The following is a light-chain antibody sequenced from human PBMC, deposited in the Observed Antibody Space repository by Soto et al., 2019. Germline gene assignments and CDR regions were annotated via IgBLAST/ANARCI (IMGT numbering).Light chain of an antibody. CDR1: RSISDW. Sequence: DIQMTQSPSTLSPSVGDRVTITCRASRSISDWLAWYQQKPGKAPKLLIFDASSLKSGVPSRFSGSGSGTEFTLTISGLQPDDVATYYCLQYNSHSWTFGQGTKGEIK. V-gene: IGKV1-5*01. CDR3: LQYNSHSWT. J-gene: IGKJ1*01. CDR2: DAS.